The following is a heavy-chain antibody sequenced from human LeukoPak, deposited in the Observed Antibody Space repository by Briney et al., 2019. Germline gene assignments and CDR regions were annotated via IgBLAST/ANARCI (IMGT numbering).Heavy chain of an antibody. CDR2: IYTSGST. D-gene: IGHD3-3*01. V-gene: IGHV4-4*09. J-gene: IGHJ3*01. CDR3: ARRNTIFGVVIDFDV. CDR1: GGSISSYY. Sequence: SETLSLTCTVSGGSISSYYWSWIRQPPGKGLEWIGYIYTSGSTNYNPSLKSRVTISVDTSKNQFSLKLSSVTAADTAVYYCARRNTIFGVVIDFDVWGQGAMVTVSS.